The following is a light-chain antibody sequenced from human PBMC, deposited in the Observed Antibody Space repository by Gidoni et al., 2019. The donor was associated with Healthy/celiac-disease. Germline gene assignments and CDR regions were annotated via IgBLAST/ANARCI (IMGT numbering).Light chain of an antibody. CDR1: QSSSSY. CDR2: AAS. J-gene: IGKJ1*01. Sequence: DIQLTQSPSSLSASVGDRVTITCRASQSSSSYLNWYQQKPGKARKLLIYAASSLQSGVPSRFSGSGSGTEFSLTISSLQPEDFATYYCQQSYSTPVTFGQGTKVEIK. CDR3: QQSYSTPVT. V-gene: IGKV1-39*01.